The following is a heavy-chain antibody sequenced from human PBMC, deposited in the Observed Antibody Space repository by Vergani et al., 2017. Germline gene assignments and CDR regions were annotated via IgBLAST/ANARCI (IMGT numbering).Heavy chain of an antibody. Sequence: EVQLLESGGGLVQPGGSLRLSCAASGFTFSSYAMSWVRQAPGKGLEWVSAISGSGGSTYYADSVKGRFTISRDNSKNTLYLQMNSLRAEDTAVYYCATQTTVVTNFDYWGQGTLVTVSS. CDR2: ISGSGGST. D-gene: IGHD4-23*01. V-gene: IGHV3-23*01. CDR3: ATQTTVVTNFDY. J-gene: IGHJ4*02. CDR1: GFTFSSYA.